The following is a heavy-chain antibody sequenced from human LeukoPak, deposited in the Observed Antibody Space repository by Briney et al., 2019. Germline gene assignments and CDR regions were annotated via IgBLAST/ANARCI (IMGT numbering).Heavy chain of an antibody. CDR2: IYYTGST. Sequence: SETLSLTCDVSGYSITNGYYWGWIRQPPGKGLEWIGSIYYTGSTYYNPSLKSRVSISLDTSKNQNQFSLRLDSVTAADTALYYCARRGAGTCFDYWGQGTLVTVSS. CDR1: GYSITNGYY. D-gene: IGHD6-13*01. J-gene: IGHJ4*02. CDR3: ARRGAGTCFDY. V-gene: IGHV4-38-2*01.